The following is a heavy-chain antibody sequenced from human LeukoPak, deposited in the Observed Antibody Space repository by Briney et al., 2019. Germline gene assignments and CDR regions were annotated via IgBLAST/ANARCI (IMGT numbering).Heavy chain of an antibody. CDR1: GFTFSNYD. Sequence: PGGSLRLSCAASGFTFSNYDVNGVRQAPGKGLEGVSGIRVNGGSTYYADSVKGRFTISRDNSKNTLYLQMNSLRVDATAVYYCAKGRADAYTFDYWGQGTLVTISS. V-gene: IGHV3-23*01. CDR2: IRVNGGST. D-gene: IGHD5-24*01. J-gene: IGHJ4*02. CDR3: AKGRADAYTFDY.